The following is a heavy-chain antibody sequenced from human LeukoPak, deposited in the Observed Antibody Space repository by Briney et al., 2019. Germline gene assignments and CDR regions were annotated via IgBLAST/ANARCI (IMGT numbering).Heavy chain of an antibody. Sequence: PSETLSLTCAVSGVSISGSYYYWGWIRQPPGKGLEWIGNIYYSGSTYYNASLQSRVTISIDTSKNQFSLRLSSVTAADTAVYYCARLPDRGYCSGGSCYSLGYWGQGTLVTVSS. J-gene: IGHJ4*02. CDR3: ARLPDRGYCSGGSCYSLGY. CDR2: IYYSGST. D-gene: IGHD2-15*01. CDR1: GVSISGSYYY. V-gene: IGHV4-39*01.